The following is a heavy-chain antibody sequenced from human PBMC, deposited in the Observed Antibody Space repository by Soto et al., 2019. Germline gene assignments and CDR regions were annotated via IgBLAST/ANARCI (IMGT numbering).Heavy chain of an antibody. J-gene: IGHJ6*02. Sequence: SVKVSCKASGGTFSSYAISWVRQAPGQGLEWMGGIIPIFGTANYAQKFQGRVTITADESTSTAYMELSSLRSEDTAVYYCARDRGMELLNFSQYYYGMDVWGQGTTVT. CDR2: IIPIFGTA. V-gene: IGHV1-69*13. CDR1: GGTFSSYA. D-gene: IGHD1-7*01. CDR3: ARDRGMELLNFSQYYYGMDV.